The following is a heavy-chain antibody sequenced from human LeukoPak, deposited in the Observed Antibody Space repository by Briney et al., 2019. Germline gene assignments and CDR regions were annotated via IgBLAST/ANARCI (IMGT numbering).Heavy chain of an antibody. CDR3: AKAQHSSIWGYFDY. CDR2: ISGSGGSP. J-gene: IGHJ4*02. CDR1: GFTFGSYA. Sequence: GGSLRLSCAASGFTFGSYAMSWVRQAPGEGLEWVSTISGSGGSPYYADSVKGRFTISRDNSKNTLYLQMNSLRAEDTAAFYCAKAQHSSIWGYFDYWGQGTLVTVSS. V-gene: IGHV3-23*01. D-gene: IGHD6-13*01.